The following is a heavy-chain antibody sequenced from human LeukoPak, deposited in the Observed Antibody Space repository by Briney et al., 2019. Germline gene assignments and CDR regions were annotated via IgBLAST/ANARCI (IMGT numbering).Heavy chain of an antibody. CDR1: GGSLSGYY. Sequence: PSETLSLTCAVYGGSLSGYYWSWVRQPPGKGLEWIGEINHSGSTNYNPSLKSRVTISVDTSKNQFSLKLSSVTAADTAVYYCARRLDTAMVHYYFDYWGQGTLVTVSS. CDR3: ARRLDTAMVHYYFDY. J-gene: IGHJ4*02. D-gene: IGHD5-18*01. CDR2: INHSGST. V-gene: IGHV4-34*01.